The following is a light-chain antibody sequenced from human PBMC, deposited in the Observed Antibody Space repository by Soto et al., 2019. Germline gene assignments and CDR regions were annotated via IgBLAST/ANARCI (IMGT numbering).Light chain of an antibody. J-gene: IGLJ1*01. CDR3: GTWDSSLSTYV. V-gene: IGLV1-51*01. Sequence: LTQPHSVSESPGKTVTISCTRSSGSIARNYVQWYQQRPGGAPKLLIYDNNKRPSGIPDRFSGSKSGTSATLGITGLQTGDEADYYCGTWDSSLSTYVFGTGTKLTVL. CDR2: DNN. CDR1: SGSIARNY.